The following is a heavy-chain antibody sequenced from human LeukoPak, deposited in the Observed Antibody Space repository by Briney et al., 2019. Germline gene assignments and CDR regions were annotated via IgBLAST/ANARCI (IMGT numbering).Heavy chain of an antibody. CDR3: ARGAGFKTDY. Sequence: PGGSLRLSCVASVFSFNSYWMTWVRQAPGKGLEWLASIKQDGSEEYYVDSVKGRFTISRDNAKNSLYLQMNSLRAEDTAVYYCARGAGFKTDYWGQGILVTVPS. V-gene: IGHV3-7*04. J-gene: IGHJ4*02. CDR2: IKQDGSEE. CDR1: VFSFNSYW.